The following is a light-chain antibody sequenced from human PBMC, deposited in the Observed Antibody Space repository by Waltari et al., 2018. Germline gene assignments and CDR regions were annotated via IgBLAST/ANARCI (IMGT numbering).Light chain of an antibody. CDR3: QQGDGFHPIT. J-gene: IGKJ5*01. CDR2: AVS. Sequence: IQMTQSPSSVSASVGDRVTITCRASQDISSWLAWYQQKPGQAPRRLIYAVSILHSGVPARCSGSGSGTDFTLTITSLQPEDFAIYYCQQGDGFHPITFGQGTRLE. V-gene: IGKV1-12*01. CDR1: QDISSW.